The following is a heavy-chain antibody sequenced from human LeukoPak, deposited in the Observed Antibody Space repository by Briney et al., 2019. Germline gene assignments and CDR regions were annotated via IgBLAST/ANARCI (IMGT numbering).Heavy chain of an antibody. CDR2: IYYSGST. CDR1: GGSISSYY. CDR3: ARGPKTEIDY. J-gene: IGHJ4*02. Sequence: SEALSLTCTVSGGSISSYYWSWIRQPPGKGLEWIGYIYYSGSTNYNPSLKSRVTISVDTSKNQFSLQLSSVTAADTAVYYCARGPKTEIDYWGQGTLVTVSS. V-gene: IGHV4-59*01.